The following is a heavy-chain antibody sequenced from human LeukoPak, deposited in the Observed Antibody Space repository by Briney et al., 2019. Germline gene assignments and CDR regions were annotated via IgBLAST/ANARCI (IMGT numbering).Heavy chain of an antibody. CDR1: GCTFSDYY. CDR3: ARPPRDLVSAAPFPF. V-gene: IGHV1-2*02. J-gene: IGHJ1*01. CDR2: VFPRSGDT. Sequence: GASVKVSCKASGCTFSDYYIHWVRQAPGEGLEWVGWVFPRSGDTYYSQRFHGRVAMTTDTSINTAYMELSRLKSDDTSVYFCARPPRDLVSAAPFPFWGQGTLVTVSS. D-gene: IGHD5/OR15-5a*01.